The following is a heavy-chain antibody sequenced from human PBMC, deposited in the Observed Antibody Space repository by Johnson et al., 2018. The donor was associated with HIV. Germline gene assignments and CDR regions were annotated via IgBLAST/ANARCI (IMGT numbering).Heavy chain of an antibody. Sequence: QMQLVESGGGVVQSGRSLRLSCAASGFTFSTYGMHWVRQAPGKGLEWVAVIWFDGSNTYSADSVKGRFTISRDNSKNTLYLQMNSLRAEDTAVYYCAKANVSGSYWAFDIWGQGTMVTVSS. V-gene: IGHV3-33*06. CDR1: GFTFSTYG. J-gene: IGHJ3*02. CDR3: AKANVSGSYWAFDI. D-gene: IGHD3-10*01. CDR2: IWFDGSNT.